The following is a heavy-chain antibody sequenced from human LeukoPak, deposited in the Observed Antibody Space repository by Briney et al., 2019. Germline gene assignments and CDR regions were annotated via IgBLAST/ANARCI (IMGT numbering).Heavy chain of an antibody. CDR3: ARWVAAAGKSYYYYYYYMDV. D-gene: IGHD6-13*01. CDR1: GFTVSSNY. J-gene: IGHJ6*03. CDR2: IYSGGST. Sequence: GGSLRLSCAASGFTVSSNYMSWVRQAPGKGLEWFSVIYSGGSTYYADSVKGRFTISRDNSKNTLYLQMNSLRAEDTAVYYCARWVAAAGKSYYYYYYYMDVWGKGTTVTVSS. V-gene: IGHV3-53*01.